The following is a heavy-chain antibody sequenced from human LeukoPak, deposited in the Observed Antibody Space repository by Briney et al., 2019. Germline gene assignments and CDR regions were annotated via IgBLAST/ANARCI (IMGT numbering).Heavy chain of an antibody. V-gene: IGHV1-8*02. Sequence: ASVKVSCKASGYTFTGYYIHWVRQATGQGLEWMGWMNPNSGNTGYAQKFQGRVTMTRNTSISTAYMELSSLRSEDTAVYYCARDTGHHDIGHWGQGTLVTVSS. D-gene: IGHD3-9*01. CDR3: ARDTGHHDIGH. J-gene: IGHJ4*02. CDR2: MNPNSGNT. CDR1: GYTFTGYY.